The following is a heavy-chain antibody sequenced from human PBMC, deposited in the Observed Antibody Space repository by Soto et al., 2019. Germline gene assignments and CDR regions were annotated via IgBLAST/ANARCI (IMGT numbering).Heavy chain of an antibody. Sequence: QLQLQESGPGLVKPSETLSLTCTVSGGSISSSSYYWGWIRQPPGKGLEWIGSIYYSGSTNYNPSLKSRVTISVDTSKNQFSLKLSSVTAADTAVYYCARHSPDYDILTGYSFDYWGQGTLVTVSS. V-gene: IGHV4-39*01. D-gene: IGHD3-9*01. J-gene: IGHJ4*02. CDR2: IYYSGST. CDR3: ARHSPDYDILTGYSFDY. CDR1: GGSISSSSYY.